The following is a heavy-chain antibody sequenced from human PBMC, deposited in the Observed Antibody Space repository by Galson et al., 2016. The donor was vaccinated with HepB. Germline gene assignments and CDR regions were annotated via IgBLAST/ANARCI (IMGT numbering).Heavy chain of an antibody. CDR2: IDWADGK. V-gene: IGHV2-70*11. Sequence: PALVKPTQTLTLTCTFSGFSLSTGGMGLSWIRQPPGKALEWPARIDWADGKYYSTSLKTRLTISKDTSKNQVVLRMTNMDPVDTATYYCARIQTAYCSSTSCYALDFWGQGILVTVSS. J-gene: IGHJ4*02. CDR3: ARIQTAYCSSTSCYALDF. CDR1: GFSLSTGGMG. D-gene: IGHD2-2*01.